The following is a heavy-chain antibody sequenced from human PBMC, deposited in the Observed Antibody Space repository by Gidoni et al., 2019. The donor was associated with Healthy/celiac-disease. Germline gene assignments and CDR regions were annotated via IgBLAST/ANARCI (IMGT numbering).Heavy chain of an antibody. CDR2: FDPEYGET. J-gene: IGHJ5*02. D-gene: IGHD6-6*01. V-gene: IGHV1-24*01. CDR3: ATGSNRGIIAARPIWFDP. CDR1: GYTLTELS. Sequence: QVQLVQSGAEVKKPGASVKVSCKVSGYTLTELSMHWVRQAPGKGLEWLGGFDPEYGETIYAQKFQGRVTMTEDTSTDTAYMELSSLRSEDTAVYYCATGSNRGIIAARPIWFDPWGQGTLVTVSS.